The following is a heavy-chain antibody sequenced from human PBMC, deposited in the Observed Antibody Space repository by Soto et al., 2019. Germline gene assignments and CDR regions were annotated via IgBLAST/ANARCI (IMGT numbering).Heavy chain of an antibody. D-gene: IGHD2-2*01. V-gene: IGHV1-69*02. Sequence: GASVKVSCKASGGTFSSYTISWVRQAPGQGLEWMGRIIPILGITNYAQKFQGRVTITADKSTNTAYMELSSLRSEDTAVYYCAAGVVPAVKAGLDAFDIWGQGTMVTVSS. CDR2: IIPILGIT. J-gene: IGHJ3*02. CDR1: GGTFSSYT. CDR3: AAGVVPAVKAGLDAFDI.